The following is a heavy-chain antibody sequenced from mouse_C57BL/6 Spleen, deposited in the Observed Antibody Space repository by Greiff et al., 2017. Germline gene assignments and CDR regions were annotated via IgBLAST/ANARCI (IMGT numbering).Heavy chain of an antibody. CDR3: ARRGDSSGYVAY. Sequence: QVQLQQSGAELVKPGASVKISCKASGYAFSSYWMNWVQQRPGKGLEWIGQIYPGDGDTNYNGKFKGKATLTADKSSSTAYMQLSSLTSEDSAVYFCARRGDSSGYVAYWGQGTLVTVSA. D-gene: IGHD3-2*02. J-gene: IGHJ3*01. V-gene: IGHV1-80*01. CDR2: IYPGDGDT. CDR1: GYAFSSYW.